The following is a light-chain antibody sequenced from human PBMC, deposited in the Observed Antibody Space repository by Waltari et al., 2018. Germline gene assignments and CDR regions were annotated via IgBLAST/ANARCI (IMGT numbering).Light chain of an antibody. CDR1: SSNIGAHYD. Sequence: QSVLTQPPSMSGAPGQRVTISCTGSSSNIGAHYDVHWYQQLPETSPKLRIYANNNRPSEVPDRFSASQSGTSAFLAIAGLQPEDEADYYCQACDASLGYVFGTGTRVTVL. CDR3: QACDASLGYV. CDR2: ANN. J-gene: IGLJ1*01. V-gene: IGLV1-40*01.